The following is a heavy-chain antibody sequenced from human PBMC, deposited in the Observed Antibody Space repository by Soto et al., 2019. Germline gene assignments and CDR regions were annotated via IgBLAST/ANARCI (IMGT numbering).Heavy chain of an antibody. Sequence: QVQLQESGPGLVKPSQTLSLTCTVSGGSISSGGYYWSWIRQHPGKGLEWIGYIYYSGSTYYNPSLKGRVTRSVDTSKNQCSLKLSSVTAADTAVYYCARARRLRGKPPIRDPWGQGPLVTVSS. J-gene: IGHJ5*02. CDR2: IYYSGST. CDR1: GGSISSGGYY. D-gene: IGHD5-12*01. CDR3: ARARRLRGKPPIRDP. V-gene: IGHV4-31*03.